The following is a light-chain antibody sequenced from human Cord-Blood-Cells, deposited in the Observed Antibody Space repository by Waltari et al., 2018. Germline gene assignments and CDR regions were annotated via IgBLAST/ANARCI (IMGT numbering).Light chain of an antibody. CDR1: QSVSSY. CDR2: DAS. CDR3: QQRSNWPLT. Sequence: EIVLTPSPATLSLSPGETATLSCRASQSVSSYLAWYQQNPGQAPRLLIYDASNRATGIPARFSGSGSGTDFTLTSSSLEPEDFAVYYCQQRSNWPLTFGGGTKVEIK. J-gene: IGKJ4*01. V-gene: IGKV3-11*01.